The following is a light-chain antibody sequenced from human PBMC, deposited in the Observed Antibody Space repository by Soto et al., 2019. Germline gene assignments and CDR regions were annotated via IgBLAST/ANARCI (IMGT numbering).Light chain of an antibody. CDR3: QQYNSYQWT. Sequence: DIQMTQSPSTLSASVGDRVTITCLASQSISTWLAWYQRKPGKAPKVLIYEASKLESGVPSRFSGSGSGTEFTLTISTLPPDDVETYYCQQYNSYQWTFGQGTKVDIK. V-gene: IGKV1-5*01. CDR1: QSISTW. J-gene: IGKJ1*01. CDR2: EAS.